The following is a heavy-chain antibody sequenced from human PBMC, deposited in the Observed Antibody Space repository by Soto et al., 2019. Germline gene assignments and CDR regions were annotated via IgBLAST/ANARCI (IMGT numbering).Heavy chain of an antibody. CDR1: GYSLSTSGVG. J-gene: IGHJ5*02. D-gene: IGHD3-9*01. V-gene: IGHV2-5*02. CDR2: IYWDDDK. CDR3: AHRQADILTGPYDPWFDP. Sequence: GSGPTLVNPTQSLTLTCTFSGYSLSTSGVGVGWIRQPPGKALEWLALIYWDDDKRYSPSLKSRLTITKDTSKNQVVLTMTNMGHGDTATYNCAHRQADILTGPYDPWFDPWGQGTLVTVS.